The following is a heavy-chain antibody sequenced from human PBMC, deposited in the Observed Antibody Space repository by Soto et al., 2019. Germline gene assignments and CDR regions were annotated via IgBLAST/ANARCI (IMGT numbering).Heavy chain of an antibody. CDR3: VKEGRGSSTSCSRCYGLDV. Sequence: LRLSCGASGFTFSTYGMHWVRQAPGKGLEWVAALSHDESNKFYADSVKGRFTISRDNSKNTLYLEMFSLRAEDTAVYYCVKEGRGSSTSCSRCYGLDVWGQGTTVTVSS. CDR1: GFTFSTYG. CDR2: LSHDESNK. J-gene: IGHJ6*02. D-gene: IGHD2-2*01. V-gene: IGHV3-30*18.